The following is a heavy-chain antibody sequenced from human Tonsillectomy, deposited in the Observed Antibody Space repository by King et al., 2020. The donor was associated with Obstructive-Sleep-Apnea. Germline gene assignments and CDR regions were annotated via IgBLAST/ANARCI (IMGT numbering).Heavy chain of an antibody. CDR1: GGSFSGYY. J-gene: IGHJ4*02. CDR3: ASLRGYIYSFDY. Sequence: VQLQQWGAGLLKPSETLSLTCAVFGGSFSGYYWSWIRQPPGKGLEWFGEINHSGSTNYNPSLKTRVTMSVDTSKNQFSLKLSSVTAADTAVYYCASLRGYIYSFDYWGQGTLVTVSS. V-gene: IGHV4-34*01. D-gene: IGHD5-18*01. CDR2: INHSGST.